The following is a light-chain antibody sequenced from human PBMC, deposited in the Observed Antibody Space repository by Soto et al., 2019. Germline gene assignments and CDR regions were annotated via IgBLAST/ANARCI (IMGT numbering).Light chain of an antibody. Sequence: DIQMTQSPSSLSASVGDRVTITCQASQDISNYLNRYQQKPGKAPKLLIYDASNLETGVPSRFSGSGSGTDFTFTISSLQPEDSATSYCQQYDNLPALTFGGGTKVEIK. CDR3: QQYDNLPALT. V-gene: IGKV1-33*01. CDR2: DAS. CDR1: QDISNY. J-gene: IGKJ4*01.